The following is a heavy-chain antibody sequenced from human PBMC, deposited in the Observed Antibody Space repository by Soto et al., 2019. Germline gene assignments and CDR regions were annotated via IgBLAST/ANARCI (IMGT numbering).Heavy chain of an antibody. Sequence: QVQLVESGGGVVQPGRSLRLSCAASGFPFSSYGMHWVRQAPGKGLEWVAVIWYDGSNKYYADSVKGRFTISRDNSKNTLYLQMNNLRAEDTAVYYCSRDREQWLDNWFDPWGQGTLVTVSS. CDR1: GFPFSSYG. D-gene: IGHD6-19*01. CDR2: IWYDGSNK. V-gene: IGHV3-33*01. CDR3: SRDREQWLDNWFDP. J-gene: IGHJ5*02.